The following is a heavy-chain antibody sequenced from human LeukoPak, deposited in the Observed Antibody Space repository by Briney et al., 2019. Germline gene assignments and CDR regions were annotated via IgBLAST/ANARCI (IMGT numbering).Heavy chain of an antibody. CDR2: ISSSSSTI. J-gene: IGHJ4*02. CDR1: GFTFSSYS. Sequence: GGSLRLSCAASGFTFSSYSMNWVRQAPGKGLEWVSYISSSSSTIYYADSVKGRFTISRDNAKNSLYLQMNSLRAEDTAVYYCARDAGRGDIVVVPAAIGADFDYWGQGTLVTVSS. D-gene: IGHD2-2*01. CDR3: ARDAGRGDIVVVPAAIGADFDY. V-gene: IGHV3-48*01.